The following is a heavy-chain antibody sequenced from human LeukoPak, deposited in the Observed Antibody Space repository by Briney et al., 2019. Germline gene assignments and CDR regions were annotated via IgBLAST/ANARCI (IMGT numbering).Heavy chain of an antibody. D-gene: IGHD3-22*01. J-gene: IGHJ3*02. Sequence: GASVEVSCKASGYTFTSYDINWVRQATGQGLEWMGWMNPNSGNTGYAQKFQGRVTMTRNTSISTAYMELSSLRSEDTAVYYCASLTYYYDSSGYYYDGAFDIWGQGTMVTVSS. V-gene: IGHV1-8*01. CDR3: ASLTYYYDSSGYYYDGAFDI. CDR2: MNPNSGNT. CDR1: GYTFTSYD.